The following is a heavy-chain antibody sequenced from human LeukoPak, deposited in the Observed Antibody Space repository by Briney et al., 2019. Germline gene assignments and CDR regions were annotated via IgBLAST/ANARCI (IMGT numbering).Heavy chain of an antibody. V-gene: IGHV4-61*02. J-gene: IGHJ4*02. CDR3: ARGDYGDYHDY. CDR2: IYTSGST. CDR1: GGSISIGSYY. Sequence: PSETLSLTCTVSGGSISIGSYYWSWIRQPAGKGLEWIGRIYTSGSTNYNPSLKSRVTISVDTSKNQFSLKLSSVTAADTAVYYCARGDYGDYHDYWGQGTLVTVSS. D-gene: IGHD4-17*01.